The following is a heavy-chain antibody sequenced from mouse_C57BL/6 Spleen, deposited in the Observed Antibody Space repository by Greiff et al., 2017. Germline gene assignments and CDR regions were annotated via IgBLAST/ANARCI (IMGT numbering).Heavy chain of an antibody. CDR2: IDPSDSYT. J-gene: IGHJ1*03. CDR1: GYTFTSYW. CDR3: ARSLTTVVATYWYFDV. Sequence: VQLQQSGAELVKPGASVKLSCKASGYTFTSYWMQWVKQRPGQGLEWIGEIDPSDSYTNYNQKFKGKATLTVDTSSSTAYMQLSSLTSEDSAVYYCARSLTTVVATYWYFDVWGTGTTVTVSS. V-gene: IGHV1-50*01. D-gene: IGHD1-1*01.